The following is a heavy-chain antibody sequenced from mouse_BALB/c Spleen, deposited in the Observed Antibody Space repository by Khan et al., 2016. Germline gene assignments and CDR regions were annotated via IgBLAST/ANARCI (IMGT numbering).Heavy chain of an antibody. CDR1: DYTFTSYW. Sequence: QVQLQQSGAELAKPGASVKMSCKASDYTFTSYWMHWVKQRPGQGLEWIGYINPSTGYTEYNQKFKDKATLTADKSSSTAYMQLSSLTSEDSAVYYCASTMITTAWFAYWGQGTLVTVSA. V-gene: IGHV1-7*01. D-gene: IGHD2-4*01. CDR2: INPSTGYT. J-gene: IGHJ3*01. CDR3: ASTMITTAWFAY.